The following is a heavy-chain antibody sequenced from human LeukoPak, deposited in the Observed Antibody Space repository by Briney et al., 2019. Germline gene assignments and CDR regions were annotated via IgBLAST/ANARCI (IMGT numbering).Heavy chain of an antibody. CDR2: ISAYNGNT. V-gene: IGHV1-18*01. J-gene: IGHJ4*02. CDR1: GYTFTSYG. Sequence: ASVNVSCTASGYTFTSYGISWGRQTPGPGLEWMGWISAYNGNTNDAQKFQGRVTKTSNTSTRTAYMELRSLRSDNTAVYYCARAAYETLTGNYRLWGQGTLGTVSS. CDR3: ARAAYETLTGNYRL. D-gene: IGHD3-9*01.